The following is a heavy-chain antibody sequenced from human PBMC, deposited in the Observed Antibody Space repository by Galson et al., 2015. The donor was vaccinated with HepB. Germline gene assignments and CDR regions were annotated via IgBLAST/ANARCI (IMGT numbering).Heavy chain of an antibody. Sequence: SETLSLTCTVSGGPITSYYWSWIRQHPGKGLEWHGYISYSGSAHYNPSLKSRVTMSVDTSKNQFSLRLSSVTAADTAVYYCARGYSWGFRQWRARGTWFDPWGQGTMVTVAS. D-gene: IGHD5-12*01. CDR1: GGPITSYY. CDR3: ARGYSWGFRQWRARGTWFDP. V-gene: IGHV4-59*01. CDR2: ISYSGSA. J-gene: IGHJ5*02.